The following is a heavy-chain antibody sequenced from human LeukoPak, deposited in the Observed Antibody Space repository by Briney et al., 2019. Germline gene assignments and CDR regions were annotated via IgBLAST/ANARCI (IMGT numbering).Heavy chain of an antibody. CDR3: ARPQSGYSSSPEFDY. Sequence: GGSLRLSCAASGFTFSSYWMSWVRQAPGKGLEWVAVISYDGSNKYYADSVKGRFTISRDNSKNTLYLQMNSLRAEDTAVYYCARPQSGYSSSPEFDYWGQGTLVTVSS. CDR1: GFTFSSYW. V-gene: IGHV3-30*03. J-gene: IGHJ4*02. D-gene: IGHD6-6*01. CDR2: ISYDGSNK.